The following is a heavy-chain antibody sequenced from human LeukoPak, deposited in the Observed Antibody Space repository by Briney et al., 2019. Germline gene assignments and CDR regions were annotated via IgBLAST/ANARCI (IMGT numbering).Heavy chain of an antibody. CDR1: GGTFSSYA. J-gene: IGHJ5*02. Sequence: GASVKVSCKASGGTFSSYAISWVRQAPGQGLEWMGRIIPIFGIANYAQKFQARVTITADKSTSTAYMELSSLRSEDTAVYYCARDQDYDSSGPSWFDPWGQGTLVTVSS. CDR3: ARDQDYDSSGPSWFDP. D-gene: IGHD3-22*01. CDR2: IIPIFGIA. V-gene: IGHV1-69*04.